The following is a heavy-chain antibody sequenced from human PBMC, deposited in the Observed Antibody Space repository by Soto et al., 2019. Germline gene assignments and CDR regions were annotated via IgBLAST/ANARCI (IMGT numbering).Heavy chain of an antibody. CDR3: AKDRRAMNWYFDL. V-gene: IGHV3-9*01. Sequence: EVQLVKSGGGLGQPGTSLRLSCAASGFTFDDFAMHWVRQAPGKGLEWVAGINWNSRSIDYADSVKGRFIISRDNAKKSIYLQLNNLRTEDTAFYYCAKDRRAMNWYFDLWGRGTLVVVSS. CDR1: GFTFDDFA. J-gene: IGHJ2*01. CDR2: INWNSRSI.